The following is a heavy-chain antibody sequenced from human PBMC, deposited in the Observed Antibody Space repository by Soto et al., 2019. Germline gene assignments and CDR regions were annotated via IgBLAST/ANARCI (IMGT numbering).Heavy chain of an antibody. CDR1: GFTFSSYE. V-gene: IGHV3-48*03. CDR2: ISSSGGTI. D-gene: IGHD2-2*01. J-gene: IGHJ4*02. CDR3: VRRYCSSTSCTFDY. Sequence: PGGSLRLSCAASGFTFSSYEMNWVRQAPGKGLEWVSYISSSGGTIYYADSVKGRFTISRDNAKSSLFLQMSSLRAEDTAVYYCVRRYCSSTSCTFDYWGQGTLVTVSS.